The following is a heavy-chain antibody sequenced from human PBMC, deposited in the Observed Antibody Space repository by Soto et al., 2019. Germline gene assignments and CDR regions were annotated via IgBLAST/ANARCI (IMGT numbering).Heavy chain of an antibody. CDR2: IYWDDDK. Sequence: QITLKESGPPLVKPTQTLTLTCTFSGFSLSTSGVGVGWIRQPPGKALEWLALIYWDDDKRYSPSLKSRLTITKDTSKNQVVLTMTNMDPVDTGTYYCAHRMTTARWVDYWGQGTLVTVSS. CDR3: AHRMTTARWVDY. D-gene: IGHD4-17*01. CDR1: GFSLSTSGVG. V-gene: IGHV2-5*02. J-gene: IGHJ4*02.